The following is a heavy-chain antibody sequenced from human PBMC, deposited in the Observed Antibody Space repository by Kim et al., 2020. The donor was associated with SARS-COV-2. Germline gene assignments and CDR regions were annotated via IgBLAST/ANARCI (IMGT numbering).Heavy chain of an antibody. CDR3: TRDGYSGSYEGSAGDY. J-gene: IGHJ4*02. Sequence: GGSLRLSCTASGFTFGDYAMSWVRQAPGKGLEWVGFIRSKAYGGTTEYAASVKGRFTISRDDSKSIAYLQMNSLKTEDTAVYYCTRDGYSGSYEGSAGDYWGQGTLVTVSS. CDR2: IRSKAYGGTT. V-gene: IGHV3-49*04. CDR1: GFTFGDYA. D-gene: IGHD1-26*01.